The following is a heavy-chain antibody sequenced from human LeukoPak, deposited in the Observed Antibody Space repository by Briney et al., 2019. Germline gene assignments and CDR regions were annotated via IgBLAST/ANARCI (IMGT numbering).Heavy chain of an antibody. D-gene: IGHD5-12*01. CDR3: AREGRVSGYDFDC. J-gene: IGHJ4*02. CDR1: GFTFSSYW. Sequence: GGSLRLSCAASGFTFSSYWMHWVRQAPGKGLVWVSRINSHGSSITYAESVKGRFTISRDNAKNTLYLQMNSLRVEDTAVYYCAREGRVSGYDFDCWGQGTLVTVSS. V-gene: IGHV3-74*03. CDR2: INSHGSSI.